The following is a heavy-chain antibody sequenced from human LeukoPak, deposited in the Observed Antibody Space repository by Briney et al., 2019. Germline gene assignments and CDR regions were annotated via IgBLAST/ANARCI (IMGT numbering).Heavy chain of an antibody. J-gene: IGHJ3*02. V-gene: IGHV3-53*01. CDR1: GFTVSINY. Sequence: GGSLRLSCAASGFTVSINYMSWVRQAPGKGLEWVSVIYSGGSTYYADSVKGRFTISRDNSKNTLYLQMNSLRAEDTAVYYCARVLIDYGDYENSFDIWGQGTMVTVSS. CDR3: ARVLIDYGDYENSFDI. CDR2: IYSGGST. D-gene: IGHD4-17*01.